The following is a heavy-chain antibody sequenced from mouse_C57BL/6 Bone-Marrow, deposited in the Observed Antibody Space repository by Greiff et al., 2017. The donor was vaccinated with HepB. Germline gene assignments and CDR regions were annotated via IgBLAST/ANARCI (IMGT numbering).Heavy chain of an antibody. CDR2: ISIGNGYT. J-gene: IGHJ4*01. D-gene: IGHD2-1*01. V-gene: IGHV1-58*01. CDR1: GYTFTSYG. Sequence: VQLQQSGAELVRPGSSVKMSCKTSGYTFTSYGINWVKQRPGQGLEWIGSISIGNGYTEYNEKFKGKATLTSDTSSRPAYMQLSSLTSEDSAIYFCARSGIYYGNSYAMDYWGRGTSVTVSS. CDR3: ARSGIYYGNSYAMDY.